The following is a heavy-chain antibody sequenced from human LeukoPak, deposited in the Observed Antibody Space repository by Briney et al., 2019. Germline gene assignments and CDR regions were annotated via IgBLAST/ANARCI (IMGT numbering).Heavy chain of an antibody. J-gene: IGHJ5*02. CDR1: GYTFTSYD. D-gene: IGHD6-13*01. Sequence: ASVKVSCTASGYTFTSYDINWVRQATGQGLEWMGWMNPNSGNTGYAQKFQGRVTMTRNTSISTAYMELSSLRSEDTAVYYCARALSSSWYGNWFDPWGQGTLVTVSS. V-gene: IGHV1-8*01. CDR3: ARALSSSWYGNWFDP. CDR2: MNPNSGNT.